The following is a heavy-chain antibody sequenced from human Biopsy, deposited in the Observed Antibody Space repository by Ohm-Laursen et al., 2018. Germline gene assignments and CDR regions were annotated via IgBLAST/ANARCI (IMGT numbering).Heavy chain of an antibody. CDR2: IIDSGRT. CDR3: ARDFCDTTSCYTQN. D-gene: IGHD2-2*02. J-gene: IGHJ4*02. CDR1: GGSFSGYY. Sequence: GTLSLTCGVYGGSFSGYYCCWIRQPPGQGLVWIGAIIDSGRTNYNPSLKSQVTFSVDTSKNHFSLKLSSVSAADTAVYYCARDFCDTTSCYTQNWGQGTLVTVSS. V-gene: IGHV4-34*12.